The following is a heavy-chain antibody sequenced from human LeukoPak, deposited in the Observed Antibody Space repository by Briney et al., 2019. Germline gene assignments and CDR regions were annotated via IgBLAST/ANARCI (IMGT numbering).Heavy chain of an antibody. J-gene: IGHJ4*02. Sequence: ASVKVSCKGSGYTFTSYDINWVRQATGQGLEWMGWMNPNSGNTGYAQKFQGRVTMTRNTSISTAYMELSSLRSEDTAVYYCAAGTTGTALADYWGQGTLVTVSS. CDR3: AAGTTGTALADY. V-gene: IGHV1-8*01. D-gene: IGHD1-1*01. CDR2: MNPNSGNT. CDR1: GYTFTSYD.